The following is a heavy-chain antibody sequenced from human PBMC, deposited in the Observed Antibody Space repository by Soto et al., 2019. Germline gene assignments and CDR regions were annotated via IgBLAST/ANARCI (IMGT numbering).Heavy chain of an antibody. D-gene: IGHD5-18*01. V-gene: IGHV1-69*01. CDR3: ARAQLWSGGYYYYGTDV. J-gene: IGHJ6*02. CDR1: GGTFSSYA. Sequence: QVQLVQSGAEVKKPGSSVKVSCKASGGTFSSYAISWVRQAPGQGLEWMGGIIPIFGTANYAQKFQGRVTITADESTSTAYMELRSMRSEDTAVYYCARAQLWSGGYYYYGTDVWVQGTTVTVSS. CDR2: IIPIFGTA.